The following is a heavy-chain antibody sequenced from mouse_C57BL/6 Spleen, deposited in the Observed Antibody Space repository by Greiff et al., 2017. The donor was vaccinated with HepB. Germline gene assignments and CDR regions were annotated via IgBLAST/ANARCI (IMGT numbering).Heavy chain of an antibody. Sequence: EVQLQQSGPELVKPGASVKISCKASGYTFTDYYMNWVKQSHGKSLEWIGDINPNNGGTSYNQKFKGKATLTVDKSSSTAYMELRSLTSEGSAVYYCARYRHSPFDYWGQGTTLTVSA. V-gene: IGHV1-26*01. CDR3: ARYRHSPFDY. CDR2: INPNNGGT. CDR1: GYTFTDYY. J-gene: IGHJ2*01.